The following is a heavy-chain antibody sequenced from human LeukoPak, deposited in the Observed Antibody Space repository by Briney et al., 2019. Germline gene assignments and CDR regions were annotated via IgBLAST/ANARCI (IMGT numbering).Heavy chain of an antibody. D-gene: IGHD2-2*01. CDR3: ARGRYCSSTSCYLYYYYYYMDV. V-gene: IGHV1-8*01. CDR1: GYTLTSYD. CDR2: MNPNSGNT. Sequence: GASVKVSCKASGYTLTSYDINWVRQATGQGLEWMGWMNPNSGNTGYAQKFQGRVTMTRNTSISTAYMELSSLRSEDTAVYYCARGRYCSSTSCYLYYYYYYMDVWGKGTTVTVSS. J-gene: IGHJ6*03.